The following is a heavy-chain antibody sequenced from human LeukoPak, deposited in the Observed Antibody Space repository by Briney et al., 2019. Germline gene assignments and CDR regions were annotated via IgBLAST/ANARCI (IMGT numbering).Heavy chain of an antibody. V-gene: IGHV4-61*02. Sequence: SETLSLTCTVSGGSISSDSYYWSWIRQPAGKGLEWIGRIYTSGSTNYNPSLKSRVTISVDTSKNQFSLKLSSVTAADTAVYYCAGDTLIAAFDYWGQGTLVTVSS. D-gene: IGHD6-13*01. CDR1: GGSISSDSYY. CDR3: AGDTLIAAFDY. CDR2: IYTSGST. J-gene: IGHJ4*02.